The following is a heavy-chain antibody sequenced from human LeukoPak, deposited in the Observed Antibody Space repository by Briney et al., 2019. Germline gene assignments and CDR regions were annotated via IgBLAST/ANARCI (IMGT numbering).Heavy chain of an antibody. CDR1: GGTFSSYA. D-gene: IGHD5-18*01. J-gene: IGHJ4*02. V-gene: IGHV1-69*06. CDR2: IIPIFGTA. CDR3: ARDLSGYSYVEGSD. Sequence: ASVKVSCKASGGTFSSYAINWVRQAPGQGLEWMGGIIPIFGTANYAQKFQGRVSITANKSTSTAYMELSSLRSEGTAVYYCARDLSGYSYVEGSDWGQGTLVTVSS.